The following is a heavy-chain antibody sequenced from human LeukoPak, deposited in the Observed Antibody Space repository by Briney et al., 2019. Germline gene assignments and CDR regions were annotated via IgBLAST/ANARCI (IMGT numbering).Heavy chain of an antibody. CDR2: ISYDGSNK. Sequence: GSLRFSCAASGFTFSSYGMHWVRPAPGKGLEWVAVISYDGSNKYYADSVQGRFTISKDNSKNTLYLQMNSLRAEDTAVYYCAKPYPAIKYGDYLGYWGQGTLVTVSS. J-gene: IGHJ4*02. CDR3: AKPYPAIKYGDYLGY. D-gene: IGHD4-17*01. V-gene: IGHV3-30*18. CDR1: GFTFSSYG.